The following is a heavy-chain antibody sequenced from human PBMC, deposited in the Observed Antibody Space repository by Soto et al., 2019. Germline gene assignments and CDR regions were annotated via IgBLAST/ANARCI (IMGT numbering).Heavy chain of an antibody. CDR2: FYWDNDK. J-gene: IGHJ6*02. V-gene: IGHV2-5*02. CDR3: AQRDTGVAWGMDV. Sequence: QITLKESGPPLVKPTQTLTLTCTFSGFSLSTSGVGVGWIRQPPGKALEGLALFYWDNDKPYSPTLKSRLTVTKDTSKNQVVLTMTNMDRVDTATYSGAQRDTGVAWGMDVWGQGTTVTVSS. CDR1: GFSLSTSGVG. D-gene: IGHD5-18*01.